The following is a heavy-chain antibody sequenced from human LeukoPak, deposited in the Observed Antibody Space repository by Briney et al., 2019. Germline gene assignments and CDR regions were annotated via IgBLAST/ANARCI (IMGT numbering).Heavy chain of an antibody. CDR2: IYPGDSDT. Sequence: GESLKISCKGSGYSFTSYWIGWVRQMPGKGLEWMGIIYPGDSDTRYSPSFQGQVTISADKSISTAYLQWSSLKASDTAMYYCARQCSGGSCYYGRNAFDIRGQGTMVTVSS. V-gene: IGHV5-51*01. CDR3: ARQCSGGSCYYGRNAFDI. CDR1: GYSFTSYW. J-gene: IGHJ3*02. D-gene: IGHD2-15*01.